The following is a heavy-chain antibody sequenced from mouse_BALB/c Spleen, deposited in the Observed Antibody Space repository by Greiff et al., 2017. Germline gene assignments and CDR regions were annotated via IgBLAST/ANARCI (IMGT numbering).Heavy chain of an antibody. CDR1: GYTFTSYW. V-gene: IGHV1-7*01. J-gene: IGHJ2*01. Sequence: VQLQQSGAELAEPGASVKMSCKASGYTFTSYWMHWVKQRPGQGLEWIGYINPSTGYTEYNQKFKDKATLTADKSSSTAYMQLSSLTSEDSAVYDCARSGYYGSSTFDYWGQGTTLTVSS. D-gene: IGHD1-1*01. CDR2: INPSTGYT. CDR3: ARSGYYGSSTFDY.